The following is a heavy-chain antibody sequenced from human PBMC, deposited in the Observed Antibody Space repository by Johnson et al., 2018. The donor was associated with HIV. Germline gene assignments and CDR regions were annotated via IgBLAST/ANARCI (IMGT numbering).Heavy chain of an antibody. CDR2: IRYDGSNK. V-gene: IGHV3-30*02. CDR1: GFTFSSYG. Sequence: QVQLVESGGGVVQPGGSLRLSCAASGFTFSSYGMHWVRQAPGKGLEWVAFIRYDGSNKYYADSVKGRFTISRDNSKNTLYLQMNSLRAEDTAVYYCAKDRSGTVFGYDAFDIWGQGTMVTVSS. D-gene: IGHD1-14*01. J-gene: IGHJ3*02. CDR3: AKDRSGTVFGYDAFDI.